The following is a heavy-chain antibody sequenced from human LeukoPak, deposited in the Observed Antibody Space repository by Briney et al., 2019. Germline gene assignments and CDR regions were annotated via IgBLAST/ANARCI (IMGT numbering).Heavy chain of an antibody. CDR1: GFTFDDYA. Sequence: GRSLRLSCAASGFTFDDYAMHWVRQGPGKGLEWVSGISWNSGSIGYADSVKGRFTISRDNAKNSLYLQMNSLRAEDTALYYCAKDTRSRGGYYYYYMDVWGKGTTVTVSS. J-gene: IGHJ6*03. V-gene: IGHV3-9*01. CDR2: ISWNSGSI. D-gene: IGHD3-10*01. CDR3: AKDTRSRGGYYYYYMDV.